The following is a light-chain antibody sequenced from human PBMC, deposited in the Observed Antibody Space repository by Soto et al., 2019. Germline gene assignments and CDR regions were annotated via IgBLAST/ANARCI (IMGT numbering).Light chain of an antibody. CDR2: DVS. J-gene: IGLJ2*01. Sequence: QSALTQPASVSGSPGQSITISCTGTSSDVGGYNYVSWYQQHPGKAHKLMIYDVSNRPSGVSNRFSGSKSGNTASLTISGLQAEDEADYSCSSYTSSSTLVFGGGTKLPVL. CDR3: SSYTSSSTLV. V-gene: IGLV2-14*01. CDR1: SSDVGGYNY.